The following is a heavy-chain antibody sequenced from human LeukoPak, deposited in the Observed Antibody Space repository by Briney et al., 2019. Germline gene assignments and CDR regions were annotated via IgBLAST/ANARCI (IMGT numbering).Heavy chain of an antibody. D-gene: IGHD3-22*01. J-gene: IGHJ4*02. CDR2: ISGSGGST. V-gene: IGHV3-23*01. CDR3: AREYYYDSSGYYFGDDY. Sequence: GGSLRLSCAASGFTFSSYGMSWVRQAPGEGLEWVSAISGSGGSTYYADSVKGRFTISRDNAKNSLYLQMNSLRAEDTAVYYCAREYYYDSSGYYFGDDYWGQGTLVTVSS. CDR1: GFTFSSYG.